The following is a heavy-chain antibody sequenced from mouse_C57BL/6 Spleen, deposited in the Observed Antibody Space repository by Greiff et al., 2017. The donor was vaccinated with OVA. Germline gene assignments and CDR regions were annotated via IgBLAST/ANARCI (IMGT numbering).Heavy chain of an antibody. D-gene: IGHD1-2*01. CDR2: INPNYGTT. Sequence: EVKLMESGPELVKPGASVKISCKASGYSFTDYNMNWVKQSNGKSLEWIGVINPNYGTTSYNQKFKGKATLTVDQSSSTAYMQLNSLTSEDSAVYYCAREGHYYGEGGYFDVWGTGTTVTVSS. J-gene: IGHJ1*03. V-gene: IGHV1-39*01. CDR3: AREGHYYGEGGYFDV. CDR1: GYSFTDYN.